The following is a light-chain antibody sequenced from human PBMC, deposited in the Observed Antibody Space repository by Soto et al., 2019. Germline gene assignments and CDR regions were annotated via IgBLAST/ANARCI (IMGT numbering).Light chain of an antibody. V-gene: IGKV3-20*01. CDR1: QTISSQY. Sequence: EIVLTRSPGTLSVSPGERATLSCRSSQTISSQYLAWYQQKHGQAPSLLIYGTSSRATGTPDRFSGSGSGTDFTLTISSLDPEDSAIYYCQQYGSWTFGQGTKVEIK. J-gene: IGKJ1*01. CDR3: QQYGSWT. CDR2: GTS.